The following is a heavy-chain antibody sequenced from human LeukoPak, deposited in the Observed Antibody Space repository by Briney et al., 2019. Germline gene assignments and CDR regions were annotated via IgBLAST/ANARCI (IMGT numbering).Heavy chain of an antibody. V-gene: IGHV3-20*04. CDR2: INWNGGST. CDR1: GFTFDDYG. D-gene: IGHD3-10*01. J-gene: IGHJ6*03. Sequence: PGGSLSFSCAASGFTFDDYGMSWLRQAPGKGLEWVSGINWNGGSTGYADSVKGRFTISRDNAKNSLYLQMNSLRAEDTALYYCARDLGFIYYMDVWGEGTTVTVSS. CDR3: ARDLGFIYYMDV.